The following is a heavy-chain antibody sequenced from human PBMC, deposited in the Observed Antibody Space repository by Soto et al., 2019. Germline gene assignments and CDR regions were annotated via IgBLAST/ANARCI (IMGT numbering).Heavy chain of an antibody. V-gene: IGHV4-34*01. CDR2: INHSGST. CDR3: ASIPVRKNYYGMDV. CDR1: GGSFSGYY. J-gene: IGHJ6*02. Sequence: SETLSLTCAVYGGSFSGYYWSWIRQPPGKGLEWIGEINHSGSTNYNPSLKSRVTISVDTSKNQFSLKLSSVTAADTAVYYCASIPVRKNYYGMDVWGQGTTVTVS. D-gene: IGHD2-21*01.